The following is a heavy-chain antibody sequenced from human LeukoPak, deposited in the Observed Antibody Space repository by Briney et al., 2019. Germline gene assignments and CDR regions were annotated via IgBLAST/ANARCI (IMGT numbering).Heavy chain of an antibody. CDR2: FDPEDGET. V-gene: IGHV1-24*01. CDR3: TTDLDC. J-gene: IGHJ4*02. Sequence: ASVKVSCKASGYTLNELSIHWVRQAPGKGLEWMGGFDPEDGETIYAQKFRGRLTMTEDTSTDTAYMELSSLRSDDTAVYYCTTDLDCWGQGSLVTVSS. CDR1: GYTLNELS.